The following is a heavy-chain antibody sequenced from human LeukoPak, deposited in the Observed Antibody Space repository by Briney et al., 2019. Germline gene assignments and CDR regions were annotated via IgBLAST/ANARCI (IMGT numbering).Heavy chain of an antibody. CDR1: GYTFTSYD. D-gene: IGHD6-19*01. CDR3: AREQAVAGTSGWFDP. J-gene: IGHJ5*02. V-gene: IGHV1-8*03. Sequence: ASVKVSCKASGYTFTSYDINWVRQATGQGLEWMGWMNPNSGNTGYAQKFQGRVTITADKSTSTAYMELSSLRSEDTAVYYCAREQAVAGTSGWFDPWGQGTLVTVSS. CDR2: MNPNSGNT.